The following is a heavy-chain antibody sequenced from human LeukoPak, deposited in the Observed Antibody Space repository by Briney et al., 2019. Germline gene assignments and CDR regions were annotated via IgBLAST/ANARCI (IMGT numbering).Heavy chain of an antibody. D-gene: IGHD3-10*01. CDR1: GYTFTTYS. Sequence: SVKVSCKASGYTFTTYSISWVRQAPGQGLEWMGGIIPIFGTANYAQKFQGRVTITADKSTSTAYMELSSLRSEDTAVYYCARIGETDDAFDIWGQGTMVTVSS. CDR2: IIPIFGTA. CDR3: ARIGETDDAFDI. V-gene: IGHV1-69*06. J-gene: IGHJ3*02.